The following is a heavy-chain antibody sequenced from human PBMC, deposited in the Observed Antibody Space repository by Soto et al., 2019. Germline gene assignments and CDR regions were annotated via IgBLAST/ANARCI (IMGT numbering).Heavy chain of an antibody. CDR3: AKDTSSGWYVFDY. CDR2: ISGSGGST. D-gene: IGHD6-19*01. CDR1: GFTFSSYA. Sequence: EVQLLESGGGLVQPGGSLRLSCAVSGFTFSSYAMSWVRQAPGKGLEWVSAISGSGGSTYYADSVKGRFTISRDNSKNTLYLQMNSLRAEDTAVYYCAKDTSSGWYVFDYWGQGTLVSVSS. V-gene: IGHV3-23*01. J-gene: IGHJ4*02.